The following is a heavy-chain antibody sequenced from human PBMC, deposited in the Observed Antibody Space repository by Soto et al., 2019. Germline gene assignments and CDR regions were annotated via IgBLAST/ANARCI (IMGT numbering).Heavy chain of an antibody. V-gene: IGHV3-73*01. CDR1: GFTFSGSA. CDR3: TSSYCSGGSCYPYYYYGMDV. J-gene: IGHJ6*02. D-gene: IGHD2-15*01. Sequence: GGSLRLSCAASGFTFSGSAMHWVRQASGKGLEWVGRIRSKANSYATAYAASVKGRFTISRDDSKNTAYLQMNSLKTEDTAVYYCTSSYCSGGSCYPYYYYGMDVWGQGTTVTVSS. CDR2: IRSKANSYAT.